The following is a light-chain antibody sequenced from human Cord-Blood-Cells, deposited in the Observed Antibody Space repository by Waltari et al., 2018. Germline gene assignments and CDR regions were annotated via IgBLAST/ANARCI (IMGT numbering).Light chain of an antibody. J-gene: IGLJ2*01. CDR2: GNS. Sequence: QSVLTQPPSVSGAPGQRVTISCTGSSSNIGAGYDVHWYQQLPGTAPKLLIYGNSNRPSGVPDRFSGYKSGTSASLAITGLQAEDEADYYCQSYDSISVVFGGGTKLTVL. V-gene: IGLV1-40*01. CDR1: SSNIGAGYD. CDR3: QSYDSISVV.